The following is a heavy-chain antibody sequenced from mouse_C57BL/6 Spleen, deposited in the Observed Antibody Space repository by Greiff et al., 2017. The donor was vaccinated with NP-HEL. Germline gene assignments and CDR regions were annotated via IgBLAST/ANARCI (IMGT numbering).Heavy chain of an antibody. CDR2: IYPGDGDT. V-gene: IGHV1-82*01. CDR1: GYAFSSSW. J-gene: IGHJ1*03. CDR3: AREGITTVPHWYFDV. Sequence: LVESGPELVKPGASVKISCKASGYAFSSSWMNWVKQRPGKGLEWIGRIYPGDGDTNYNGKFKGKATLTADKSSSTAYMQLSSLTSEDSAVYFCAREGITTVPHWYFDVWGTGTTVTVSS. D-gene: IGHD1-1*01.